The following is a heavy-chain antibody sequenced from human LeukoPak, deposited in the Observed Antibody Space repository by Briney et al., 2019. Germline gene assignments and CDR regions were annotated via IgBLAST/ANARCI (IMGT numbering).Heavy chain of an antibody. CDR3: ARVAIVVVPAAIKAFDI. CDR2: IYYSGST. CDR1: GGSISSYY. D-gene: IGHD2-2*03. V-gene: IGHV4-59*01. J-gene: IGHJ3*02. Sequence: SETLSLTCTVSGGSISSYYWSWIRQPPGKGLEWIGYIYYSGSTNYNPSLKSRVTISVDTSRNQFSLKLSSVTAADTAVYYCARVAIVVVPAAIKAFDIWGQGTMVTVSS.